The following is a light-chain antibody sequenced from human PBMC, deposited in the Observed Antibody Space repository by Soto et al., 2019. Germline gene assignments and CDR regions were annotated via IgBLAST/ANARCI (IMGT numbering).Light chain of an antibody. CDR3: SSYAGGNNVI. CDR1: SSDVGGYDY. CDR2: EVT. Sequence: QSALTQRPSASGSPGQSVTISCSGTSSDVGGYDYVSWYQQHPGKAPRVIIYEVTQRPSGVPDRFSGSKSGNTASLTVSGLQSEDEADYYCSSYAGGNNVIFGGGTKLTVL. J-gene: IGLJ2*01. V-gene: IGLV2-8*01.